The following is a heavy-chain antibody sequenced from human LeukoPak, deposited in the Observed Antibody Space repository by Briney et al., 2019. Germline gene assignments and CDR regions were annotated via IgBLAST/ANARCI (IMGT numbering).Heavy chain of an antibody. Sequence: GGSLRLSCAASGFTFSNYGMHWVRQAPGKGLEWVAVISYDGSNKYYADSVKGRFTISRDNSKNTLYLQMNSLRAEDTAVYYCAKGSAYYDSSGSGTLDYWGQGTLVTVSS. CDR3: AKGSAYYDSSGSGTLDY. CDR1: GFTFSNYG. V-gene: IGHV3-30*18. J-gene: IGHJ4*02. CDR2: ISYDGSNK. D-gene: IGHD3-22*01.